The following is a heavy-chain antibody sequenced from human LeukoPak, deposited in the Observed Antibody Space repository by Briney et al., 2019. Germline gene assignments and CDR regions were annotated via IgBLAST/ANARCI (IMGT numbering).Heavy chain of an antibody. CDR1: GGSISSYH. J-gene: IGHJ6*03. V-gene: IGHV4-59*08. D-gene: IGHD3-3*01. CDR2: IYYSGST. CDR3: ARAGPNYDFWSGYSYYYYYYMDV. Sequence: SETLSLTCTVSGGSISSYHWSWIRQPPGKGLEWIGYIYYSGSTNYNPSLKSRVTISVDTSKNQFSLKLSSVTAADTAVYYCARAGPNYDFWSGYSYYYYYYMDVWGKGTTVTVSS.